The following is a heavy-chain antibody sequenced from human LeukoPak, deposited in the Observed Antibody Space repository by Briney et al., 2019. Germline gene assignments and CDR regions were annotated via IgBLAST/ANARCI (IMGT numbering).Heavy chain of an antibody. CDR1: GFTFSSYA. D-gene: IGHD3-10*01. CDR2: IGGSGSTT. J-gene: IGHJ4*02. V-gene: IGHV3-23*01. Sequence: GGSPRLSCAASGFTFSSYAMSWVRQAPGKGLEWVSSIGGSGSTTYYADSVKGRFTISRDNSKNTLSLQMNSLRAEDTAVYYCAKDYYYGSGSYSGGRFDYWGQGTLVTVSS. CDR3: AKDYYYGSGSYSGGRFDY.